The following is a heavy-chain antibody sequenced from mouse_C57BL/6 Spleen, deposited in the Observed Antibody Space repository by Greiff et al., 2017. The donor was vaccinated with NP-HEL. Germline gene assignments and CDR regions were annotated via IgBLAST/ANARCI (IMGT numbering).Heavy chain of an antibody. J-gene: IGHJ3*01. CDR1: GYTFTSFW. CDR2: IYPGSGST. Sequence: VQLQQSGAELVKPGASVKMSCKASGYTFTSFWITWVKQRPGQGLEWIGDIYPGSGSTNYNEKFKSKATLTVDTSSSTAYMQLSSLTSEDSAVYYCARYYDYSWFAYWGQGTLVTVSA. V-gene: IGHV1-55*01. D-gene: IGHD2-4*01. CDR3: ARYYDYSWFAY.